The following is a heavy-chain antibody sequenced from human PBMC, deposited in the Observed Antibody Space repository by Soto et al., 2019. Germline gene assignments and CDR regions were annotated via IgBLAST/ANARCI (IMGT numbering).Heavy chain of an antibody. Sequence: SETLSLTCTVSGGSISSSSYYWGWIRQPPGKGLEWIGSIYYSGSTYYNPSLKSRVTISVDTSKNQFSLKLSSVTAADTAVYYCARRNIVATIGSFDYWGQGTLVTVSS. CDR1: GGSISSSSYY. CDR2: IYYSGST. J-gene: IGHJ4*02. CDR3: ARRNIVATIGSFDY. D-gene: IGHD5-12*01. V-gene: IGHV4-39*01.